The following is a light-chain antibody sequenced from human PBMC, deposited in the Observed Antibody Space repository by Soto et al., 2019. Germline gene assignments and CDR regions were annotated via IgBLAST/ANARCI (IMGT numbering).Light chain of an antibody. J-gene: IGLJ3*02. CDR3: CSYTSGATWV. CDR1: SSDVGSYDY. Sequence: QSALIQPPSVSGSPGQSVTISCTGTSSDVGSYDYVSWYQQYPGTVPKPKIYNVNTRPSGVPDRFSGSKSGNTASMTISGLQAEHEAGYWCCSYTSGATWVSGVGTKLTVL. V-gene: IGLV2-11*01. CDR2: NVN.